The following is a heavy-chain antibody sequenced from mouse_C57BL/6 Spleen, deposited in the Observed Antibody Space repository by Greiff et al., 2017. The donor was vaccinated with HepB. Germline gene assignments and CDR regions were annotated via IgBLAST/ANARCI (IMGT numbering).Heavy chain of an antibody. D-gene: IGHD2-1*01. CDR2: IHPNSGST. Sequence: VKLQQPGAELVKPGASVKLSCKASGYTFTSYWMHWVKQRPGQGLEWIGMIHPNSGSTNYNEKFKSKATLTVDKSSSTAYMQLSSLTSEDSAVYYCARGHYGNYDWYFDVWGTGTTVTVSS. CDR1: GYTFTSYW. J-gene: IGHJ1*03. CDR3: ARGHYGNYDWYFDV. V-gene: IGHV1-64*01.